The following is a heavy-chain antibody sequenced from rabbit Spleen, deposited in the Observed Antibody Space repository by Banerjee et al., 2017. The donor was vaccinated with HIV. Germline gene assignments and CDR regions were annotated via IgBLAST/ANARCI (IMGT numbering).Heavy chain of an antibody. CDR3: ARDTGSGHYIDAYFDL. D-gene: IGHD1-1*01. CDR2: TYDTDGGT. Sequence: QEQVVESGGGLVQPEGSLTLTCKASGFTISSNYYMCWVRQAPGKGLKLIACTYDTDGGTWYASWAKGRFTISKTSSTTVTLQMTSLTAADTATYFCARDTGSGHYIDAYFDLWGPGTLVTVS. CDR1: GFTISSNYY. J-gene: IGHJ4*01. V-gene: IGHV1S45*01.